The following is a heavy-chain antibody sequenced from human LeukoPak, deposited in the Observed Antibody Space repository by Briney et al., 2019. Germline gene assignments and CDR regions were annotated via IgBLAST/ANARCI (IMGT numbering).Heavy chain of an antibody. CDR1: GGSISSYY. V-gene: IGHV4-59*08. CDR2: IYYSGST. J-gene: IGHJ4*02. CDR3: ARSNGWYRFDS. D-gene: IGHD6-19*01. Sequence: SETLSLTCTVSGGSISSYYWSWIRRPPGKALEWIGYIYYSGSTNYNPSLKSRVTISVDTSKSQFSLKLSSVTAADTAVYYCARSNGWYRFDSWGQGTLVTVSS.